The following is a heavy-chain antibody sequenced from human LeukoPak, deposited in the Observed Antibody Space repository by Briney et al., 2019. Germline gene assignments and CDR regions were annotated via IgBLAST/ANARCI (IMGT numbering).Heavy chain of an antibody. V-gene: IGHV1-18*01. CDR2: ISAYNGNT. CDR1: GYTFTSYG. D-gene: IGHD3-10*01. CDR3: AREKATMDRGVIPPSAGWFDP. Sequence: GASVKVSCKASGYTFTSYGISWVRQAPGQGLEWMGWISAYNGNTNYAQKLQGRVTMTTDTSTSTAYMELRSLRSDDTAVYYCAREKATMDRGVIPPSAGWFDPWGQGTLVTVSS. J-gene: IGHJ5*02.